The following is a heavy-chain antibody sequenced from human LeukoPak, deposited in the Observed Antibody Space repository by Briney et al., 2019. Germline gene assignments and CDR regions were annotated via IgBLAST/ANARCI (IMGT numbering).Heavy chain of an antibody. V-gene: IGHV5-51*01. CDR3: ARPPDYYDSSGYYDY. D-gene: IGHD3-22*01. Sequence: GESLKISCKGSGYSFTSYWIGWVRQMPGKGLEWMGIIYPGDSDTRYSPSFQGQVAISADKSISTAYLQWSSLKASDTAMYYCARPPDYYDSSGYYDYWGQGTLVTVSS. CDR2: IYPGDSDT. J-gene: IGHJ4*02. CDR1: GYSFTSYW.